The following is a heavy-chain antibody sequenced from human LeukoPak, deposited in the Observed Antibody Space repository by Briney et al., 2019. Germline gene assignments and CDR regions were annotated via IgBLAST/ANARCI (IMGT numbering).Heavy chain of an antibody. CDR3: STFRRRIGFEF. D-gene: IGHD2-15*01. Sequence: PSETLSLTCAVYGGSLSAYYWTSIRQSPGKGLEWIGEIDHSGNTNYNPSLKSRVTISVDTSKNQFSLKLNSVTAADTAIYYCSTFRRRIGFEFWDQGALVTVSS. CDR1: GGSLSAYY. J-gene: IGHJ4*02. CDR2: IDHSGNT. V-gene: IGHV4-34*01.